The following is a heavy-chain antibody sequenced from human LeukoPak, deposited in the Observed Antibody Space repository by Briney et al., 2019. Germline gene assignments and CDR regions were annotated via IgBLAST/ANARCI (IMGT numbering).Heavy chain of an antibody. D-gene: IGHD3-22*01. CDR1: GFTFSSYS. Sequence: GGSLRLSCAASGFTFSSYSMNWVRQAPGKGLEWVSSISSSSSYIYYADSVKGRFTISRDNAKNSLYLQMNSLRAEDTAVYYCARDGRLYYYDSSGYPDYWGQGTLVTVSS. J-gene: IGHJ4*02. CDR3: ARDGRLYYYDSSGYPDY. V-gene: IGHV3-21*01. CDR2: ISSSSSYI.